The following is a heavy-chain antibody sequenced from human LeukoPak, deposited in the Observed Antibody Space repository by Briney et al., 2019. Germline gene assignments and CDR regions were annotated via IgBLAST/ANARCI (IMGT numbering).Heavy chain of an antibody. CDR2: ISGSGGST. CDR1: GFTFSSYG. V-gene: IGHV3-23*01. CDR3: ASPFRYCSSTSCYGDYYYYYYMDV. Sequence: PGGSLRLSCAASGFTFSSYGMSWVRQAPGKGLEWVSAISGSGGSTYYADSVKGRFTISRDNSKNTLHLQMNSLRAEDTAVYYCASPFRYCSSTSCYGDYYYYYYMDVWGKGTTVTISS. D-gene: IGHD2-2*01. J-gene: IGHJ6*03.